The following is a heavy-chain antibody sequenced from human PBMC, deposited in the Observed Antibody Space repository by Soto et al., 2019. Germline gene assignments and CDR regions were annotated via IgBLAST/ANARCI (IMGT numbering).Heavy chain of an antibody. CDR3: AATGDYYYYGMDV. D-gene: IGHD2-8*02. V-gene: IGHV1-58*01. CDR2: IVVGSGNT. J-gene: IGHJ6*02. CDR1: GFTFTSSA. Sequence: SVKVSCKASGFTFTSSAVQWLRQARGQRLEWIGWIVVGSGNTNYAQKFQEGVTITRDMSTSTAYMELSSLRSEDTAVYYCAATGDYYYYGMDVWGQGTTVTVSS.